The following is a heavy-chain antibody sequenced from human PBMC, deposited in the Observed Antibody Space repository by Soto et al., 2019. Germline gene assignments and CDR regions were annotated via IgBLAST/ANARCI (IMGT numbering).Heavy chain of an antibody. V-gene: IGHV4-39*01. J-gene: IGHJ6*02. CDR2: IYYSGST. Sequence: QLQLQESGPGLVKPSETLSLTCTVSGGSISSSSYYWGWIRQPPGKGLEWIGSIYYSGSTYYNPSLKSRVTISVDTSKNQFSLKLSSVTAADTAVYYCAGTEDSSSWYNYYGMDVWGQGTTVTVSS. CDR3: AGTEDSSSWYNYYGMDV. CDR1: GGSISSSSYY. D-gene: IGHD6-13*01.